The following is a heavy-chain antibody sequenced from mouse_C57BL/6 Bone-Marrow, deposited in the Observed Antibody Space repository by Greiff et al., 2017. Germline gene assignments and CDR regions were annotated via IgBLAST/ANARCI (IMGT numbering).Heavy chain of an antibody. CDR3: ARWGYYGSSPAGFAY. D-gene: IGHD1-1*01. CDR1: GYTFTSYW. V-gene: IGHV1-53*01. CDR2: INPSNGGT. J-gene: IGHJ3*01. Sequence: QVQLQQPGTELVKPGASVKLSCKASGYTFTSYWMHWVKQRPGQGLEWIGNINPSNGGTNYNEEFKSKATLTVDKSSSTAYMQLSSLTSEDSAVYYCARWGYYGSSPAGFAYWGQGTLVTVSA.